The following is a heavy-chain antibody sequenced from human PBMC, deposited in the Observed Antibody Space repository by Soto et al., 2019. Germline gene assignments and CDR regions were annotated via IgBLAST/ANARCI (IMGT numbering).Heavy chain of an antibody. Sequence: TLSLTLNVSCSPIKSFYLRWIRQPPGKGLEWIGYIYYSGSTYYNPSLKSRVTISVDTSKNQFSLKLSSVTAADTAVYYCARDDSSSADLYYYYGMDVWGQGTTVTVSS. CDR1: CSPIKSFY. CDR3: ARDDSSSADLYYYYGMDV. V-gene: IGHV4-30-4*01. D-gene: IGHD6-6*01. CDR2: IYYSGST. J-gene: IGHJ6*02.